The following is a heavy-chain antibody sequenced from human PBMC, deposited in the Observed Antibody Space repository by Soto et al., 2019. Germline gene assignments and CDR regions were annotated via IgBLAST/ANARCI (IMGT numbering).Heavy chain of an antibody. Sequence: PGESLKISCQGSGYSFTSYWIGWVRQMPGKGLEWMGIIYPGDSDLRYSPSFQGQVTISADKSISTAYLQWSSLKASDTAMYYCAGGGVRGVITRTRDYYGMDVWGQGTTVTVSS. D-gene: IGHD3-10*01. V-gene: IGHV5-51*01. CDR1: GYSFTSYW. J-gene: IGHJ6*02. CDR3: AGGGVRGVITRTRDYYGMDV. CDR2: IYPGDSDL.